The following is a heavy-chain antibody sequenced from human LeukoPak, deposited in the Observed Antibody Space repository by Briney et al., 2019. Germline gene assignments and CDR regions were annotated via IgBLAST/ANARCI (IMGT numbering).Heavy chain of an antibody. D-gene: IGHD2-15*01. J-gene: IGHJ4*02. CDR2: IYYTGNT. CDR3: ARHTLVAASSFDY. V-gene: IGHV4-39*01. Sequence: SETLSLTCTVSGGSISSSSYYWGWIRQPPGKGLEWIASIYYTGNTYYNPSLKSRVTISVDTSKNQFSLNLNSVTAADTAMYYCARHTLVAASSFDYWGQGTLVTVSS. CDR1: GGSISSSSYY.